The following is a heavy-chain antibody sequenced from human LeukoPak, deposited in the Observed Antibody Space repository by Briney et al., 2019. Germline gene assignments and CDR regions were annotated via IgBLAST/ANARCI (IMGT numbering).Heavy chain of an antibody. V-gene: IGHV3-7*03. J-gene: IGHJ4*02. CDR1: GFTFSSNW. CDR2: IKEDGTET. D-gene: IGHD5-24*01. Sequence: GGSLRLSCAASGFTFSSNWMSWVRRAPGEGLEWVADIKEDGTETYYVDSVKGRFTISRDNAKNSLYLQMNSLRVEDTAVYYCAKEGRGLQTYWGQGTLVTVSS. CDR3: AKEGRGLQTY.